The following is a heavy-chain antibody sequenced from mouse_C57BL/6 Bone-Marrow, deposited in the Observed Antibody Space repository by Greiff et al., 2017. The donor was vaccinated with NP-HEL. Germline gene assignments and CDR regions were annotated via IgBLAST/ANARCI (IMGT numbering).Heavy chain of an antibody. V-gene: IGHV5-12*01. CDR2: ISNGGGSI. J-gene: IGHJ2*01. CDR1: GFTFSDYY. Sequence: EVHLVESGGGLVQPGGSLKLSCAASGFTFSDYYMYWVRQTPEKRLEWVAYISNGGGSIYYPDTVKGRFTISRDNAKNTLYLQMSRLKSEDTAMYYCARHYGNYPFDYWGQGTTLTVSS. D-gene: IGHD2-1*01. CDR3: ARHYGNYPFDY.